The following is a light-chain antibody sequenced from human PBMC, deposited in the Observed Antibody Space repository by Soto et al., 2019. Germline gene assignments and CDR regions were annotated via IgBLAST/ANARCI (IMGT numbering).Light chain of an antibody. J-gene: IGLJ1*01. V-gene: IGLV2-14*01. Sequence: QSVLTHSGSVCWSPGQSITIACTGTSSDVGGYDYVSWYQLHPGKAPKLMVFEVSNRPSGVSYRFSGSKSGNTASLTISGLQAEEEADYFCSSYSISTAYLFGTGTKVTVL. CDR1: SSDVGGYDY. CDR2: EVS. CDR3: SSYSISTAYL.